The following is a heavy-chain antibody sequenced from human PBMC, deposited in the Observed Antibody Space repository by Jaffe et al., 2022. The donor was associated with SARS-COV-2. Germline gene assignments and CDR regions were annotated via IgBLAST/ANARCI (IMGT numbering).Heavy chain of an antibody. D-gene: IGHD4-4*01. CDR1: GFTFSSYE. CDR3: ARDSNYVVYGMDV. Sequence: EVQLVESGGGLVQPGGSLRLSCAASGFTFSSYEMNWVRQAPGKGLEWVSYISSSGSTIYYADSVKGRFTISRDNAKNSLYLQMNSLRAEDTAVYYCARDSNYVVYGMDVWGQGTTVTVSS. J-gene: IGHJ6*02. V-gene: IGHV3-48*03. CDR2: ISSSGSTI.